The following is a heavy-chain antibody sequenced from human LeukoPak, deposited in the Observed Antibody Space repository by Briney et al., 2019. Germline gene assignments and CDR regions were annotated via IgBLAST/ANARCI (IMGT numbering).Heavy chain of an antibody. V-gene: IGHV3-48*03. J-gene: IGHJ4*02. D-gene: IGHD2-2*02. CDR3: AKDLGYCSSTSCYTTPFDY. Sequence: PGGSLRLSCAASGFTFSSYEMNWVRQAPGKGLEWVSYISSSGSTIYYADSVKGRFTISRDNAKNSLYLQMNSLRAEDTAVYYCAKDLGYCSSTSCYTTPFDYWGQGTLVTVSS. CDR1: GFTFSSYE. CDR2: ISSSGSTI.